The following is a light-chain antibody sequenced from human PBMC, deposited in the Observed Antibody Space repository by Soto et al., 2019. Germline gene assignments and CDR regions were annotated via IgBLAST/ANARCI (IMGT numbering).Light chain of an antibody. Sequence: NFMLTQPHSVSDSPGQTVTISCTRSSGSIGSNYVQWYQQRPGSAPTTVIYEDKQRPSGVPDRFSGSTDGSSNSASLTISGLQTEDEADYYCQSYDSSSVVFGGGTKLTVL. V-gene: IGLV6-57*04. CDR3: QSYDSSSVV. CDR2: EDK. CDR1: SGSIGSNY. J-gene: IGLJ2*01.